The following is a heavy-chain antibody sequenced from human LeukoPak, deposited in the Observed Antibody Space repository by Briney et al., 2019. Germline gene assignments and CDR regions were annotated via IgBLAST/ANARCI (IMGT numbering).Heavy chain of an antibody. CDR2: ISGSGGST. J-gene: IGHJ4*02. D-gene: IGHD3-22*01. CDR3: ARDYYDSSGYYYFDY. CDR1: GFTFSSYA. Sequence: GGSLRLSCAASGFTFSSYAMSWVRQAPGKGLEWVSAISGSGGSTYYADSVKGRFTISRDNSKNTLYLQMNSLRAEDTAVYYCARDYYDSSGYYYFDYWGQGTLVTVSS. V-gene: IGHV3-23*01.